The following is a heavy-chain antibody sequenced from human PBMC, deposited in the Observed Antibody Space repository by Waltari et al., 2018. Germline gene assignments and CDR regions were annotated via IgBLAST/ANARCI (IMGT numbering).Heavy chain of an antibody. CDR2: INHSGST. CDR1: GGSFSGYY. Sequence: QVQLQQCGAGLLKPSETLSLTCAVYGGSFSGYYWSWIRQPPGKGLEWIGEINHSGSTNSNPSLKSRVTISVDTSKNQFSLKLSSVTAADTAVYYCARGQRRLYYYYYMDVWGKGTTVTISS. V-gene: IGHV4-34*01. CDR3: ARGQRRLYYYYYMDV. J-gene: IGHJ6*03.